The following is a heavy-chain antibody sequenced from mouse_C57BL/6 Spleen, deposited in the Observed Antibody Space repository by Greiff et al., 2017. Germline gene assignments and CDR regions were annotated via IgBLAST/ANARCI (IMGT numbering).Heavy chain of an antibody. CDR1: GYTFTSYW. J-gene: IGHJ2*01. CDR2: IHPNSGST. Sequence: QVQLQQPGAELVKPGASVKLSCKASGYTFTSYWMHWVKQRPGQGLEWIGMIHPNSGSTNYNEKFKSKATLTVDKSSSTAYMQLSSLTSEHSAVYYCARYGSRNPLFDYWGQGTTLTVSS. CDR3: ARYGSRNPLFDY. D-gene: IGHD1-1*01. V-gene: IGHV1-64*01.